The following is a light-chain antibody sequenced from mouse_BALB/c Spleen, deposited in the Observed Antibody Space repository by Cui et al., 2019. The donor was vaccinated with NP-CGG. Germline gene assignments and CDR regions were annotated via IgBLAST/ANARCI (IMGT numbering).Light chain of an antibody. Sequence: AVLSLESALTTSPGETVTLTCRSNTGPVTTSNYANWVQEKPDHFFTGLIGGTNNRAPGVPARFSGSLIGDKAALTITGAQTEDEAIYFCALWYSNHWVFGGGTKLTVL. V-gene: IGLV1*01. CDR2: GTN. CDR3: ALWYSNHWV. CDR1: TGPVTTSNY. J-gene: IGLJ1*01.